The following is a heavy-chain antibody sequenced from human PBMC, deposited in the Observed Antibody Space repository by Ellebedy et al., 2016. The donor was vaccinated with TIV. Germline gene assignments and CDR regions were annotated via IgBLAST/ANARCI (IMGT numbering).Heavy chain of an antibody. J-gene: IGHJ4*02. Sequence: GESLKISRAASGFTFSDFYMNWIRQAPGKGLEWISYISDSANTIKYADSVKGRFTVSRDNAKNSLYLQMNSLRADDTAVYYCARVLGYGGSRYYFDYWGQGTLVTVSS. V-gene: IGHV3-11*01. CDR2: ISDSANTI. CDR1: GFTFSDFY. D-gene: IGHD5-12*01. CDR3: ARVLGYGGSRYYFDY.